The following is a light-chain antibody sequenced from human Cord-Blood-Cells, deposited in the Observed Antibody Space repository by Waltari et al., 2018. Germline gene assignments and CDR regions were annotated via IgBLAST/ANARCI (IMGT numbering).Light chain of an antibody. CDR1: QSISSY. Sequence: DIQMTQSPSSLSASVGDRVTITCRASQSISSYLNWYQQKPGKAPKLLIYAASSLQSGGTSRFSGSGSGTEFTLTISSLQPEDFATYYCQQSYSTPLTVGGGTKVEIK. CDR2: AAS. CDR3: QQSYSTPLT. V-gene: IGKV1-39*01. J-gene: IGKJ4*01.